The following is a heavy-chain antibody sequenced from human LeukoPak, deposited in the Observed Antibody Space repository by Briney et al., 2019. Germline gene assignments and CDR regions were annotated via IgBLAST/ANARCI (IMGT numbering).Heavy chain of an antibody. D-gene: IGHD2-2*02. CDR2: INPNSGGT. CDR1: GYTFTGYY. V-gene: IGHV1-2*02. CDR3: ARDWGFCSSTSCYTPHYFDY. J-gene: IGHJ4*02. Sequence: ASVKVSCKASGYTFTGYYMHWVRQAPGQGLEWMGWINPNSGGTNYAQKFQGRATMTRDTSISTAYMELSRLRSDDTAVYYCARDWGFCSSTSCYTPHYFDYWGQGTLVTVSS.